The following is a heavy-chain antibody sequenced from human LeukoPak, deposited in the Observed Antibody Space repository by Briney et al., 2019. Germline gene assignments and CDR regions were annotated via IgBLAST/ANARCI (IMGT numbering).Heavy chain of an antibody. CDR2: INHGGGN. V-gene: IGHV4-34*01. CDR1: GGSISSYY. J-gene: IGHJ5*02. Sequence: SETLSLTCTVSGGSISSYYWSWIRQPPGKGLEWIGEINHGGGNNYNPSLKSRVTMSLDTSENHFSLNLSSVTAADTAMYFCARWRGRGWFDPWGQGTLVTVSS. D-gene: IGHD3-3*01. CDR3: ARWRGRGWFDP.